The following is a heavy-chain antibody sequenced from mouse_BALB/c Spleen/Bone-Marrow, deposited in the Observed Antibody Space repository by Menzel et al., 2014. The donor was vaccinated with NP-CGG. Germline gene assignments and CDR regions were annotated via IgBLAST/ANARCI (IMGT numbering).Heavy chain of an antibody. J-gene: IGHJ4*01. CDR2: IWAGGTT. Sequence: VQGVESGPGLVAPSQSLSITCTVSGFSLPSYGVHWVRQPPGKGLEWLGVIWAGGTTNYNSALMSRLSISKDNSKGQVFLKMNSLQTDDTAMYYCARGDYDYAMDYWGQGTSVTVSS. D-gene: IGHD2-4*01. V-gene: IGHV2-9*02. CDR1: GFSLPSYG. CDR3: ARGDYDYAMDY.